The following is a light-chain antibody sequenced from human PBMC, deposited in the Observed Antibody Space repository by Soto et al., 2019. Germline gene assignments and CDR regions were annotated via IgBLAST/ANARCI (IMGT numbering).Light chain of an antibody. CDR2: DDR. J-gene: IGLJ2*01. Sequence: SYELTQPPSVSVAPGQTARITCGGNNIGSKSVHWYQQKPGQAPVLVVYDDRDRPSGITERFSGSNSGNTATRTISRVEAGDEADYYCQVWDSSSDHVVFGGGTKVTVL. V-gene: IGLV3-21*02. CDR1: NIGSKS. CDR3: QVWDSSSDHVV.